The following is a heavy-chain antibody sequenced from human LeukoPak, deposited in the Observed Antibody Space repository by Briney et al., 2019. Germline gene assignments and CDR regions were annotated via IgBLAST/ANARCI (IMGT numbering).Heavy chain of an antibody. CDR2: INEDGSEK. D-gene: IGHD4-11*01. J-gene: IGHJ4*02. Sequence: GGSLRLSCAASGFDFSDHYMDWVRQAPGKGLEWVANINEDGSEKYYADSVEGRFTISRDNAKNSLDLQMNSLRADDTAIYYCARSKIDYWGQGTLVTVSS. V-gene: IGHV3-7*01. CDR3: ARSKIDY. CDR1: GFDFSDHY.